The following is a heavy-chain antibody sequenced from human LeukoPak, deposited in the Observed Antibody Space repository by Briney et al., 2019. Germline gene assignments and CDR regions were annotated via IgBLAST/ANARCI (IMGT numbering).Heavy chain of an antibody. V-gene: IGHV3-30*03. Sequence: GGSLSLSCAASGFTFSHHAMHWVRRSPGKGLEWAAVISYDGNNKYYANSVKGRFTISRDNPKNTLYLQMISLRAEDTAVYYCARDTGWYFDLWGRGTLVTVSS. CDR2: ISYDGNNK. J-gene: IGHJ2*01. D-gene: IGHD4-17*01. CDR1: GFTFSHHA. CDR3: ARDTGWYFDL.